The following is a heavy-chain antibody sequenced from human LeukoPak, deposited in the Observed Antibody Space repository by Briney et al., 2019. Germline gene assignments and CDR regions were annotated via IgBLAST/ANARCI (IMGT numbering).Heavy chain of an antibody. CDR1: RYSFTSYW. Sequence: GESLKISCKGSRYSFTSYWIGRVRQMPGKGLEWMGIIYPGDSDTRYSPSFQGQVTISADKSISTAYLQWNSLEASDTAMYYCARFVGACSGGSCYSDYWGQGTLVTVSS. V-gene: IGHV5-51*01. J-gene: IGHJ4*02. CDR2: IYPGDSDT. D-gene: IGHD2-15*01. CDR3: ARFVGACSGGSCYSDY.